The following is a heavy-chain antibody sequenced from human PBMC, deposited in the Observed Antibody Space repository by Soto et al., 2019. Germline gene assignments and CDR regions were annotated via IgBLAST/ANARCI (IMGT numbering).Heavy chain of an antibody. V-gene: IGHV1-3*01. CDR1: GYTFTNFG. J-gene: IGHJ4*02. D-gene: IGHD2-21*02. CDR2: INAGNGNT. Sequence: ASVKVSCKASGYTFTNFGISWVRQAPGQRLEWMGWINAGNGNTNYSQNFQGRVTITRDTSASTAYMELSSLRSEDTAVYYCARSIVVVTALDYWGQGTLVTVSS. CDR3: ARSIVVVTALDY.